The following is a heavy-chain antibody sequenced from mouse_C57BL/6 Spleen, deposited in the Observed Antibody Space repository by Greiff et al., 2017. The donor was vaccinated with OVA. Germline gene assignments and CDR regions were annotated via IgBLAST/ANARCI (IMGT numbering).Heavy chain of an antibody. V-gene: IGHV5-17*01. Sequence: DVMLVESGGGLVKPGGSLKLSCAASGFTFSDYGMHWVRQAPEKGLEWVAYISSGSSTIYYADTVKGRFTISRDNAKNTLFLQMTSLRSEDTAMYYCARCPLAVVADWYFDVWGTGTTVTVSS. J-gene: IGHJ1*03. CDR3: ARCPLAVVADWYFDV. D-gene: IGHD1-1*01. CDR1: GFTFSDYG. CDR2: ISSGSSTI.